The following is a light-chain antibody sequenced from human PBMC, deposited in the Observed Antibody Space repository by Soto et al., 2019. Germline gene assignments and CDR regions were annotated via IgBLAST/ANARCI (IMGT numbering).Light chain of an antibody. CDR2: DVS. CDR3: SSYTSNSTWV. V-gene: IGLV2-14*01. Sequence: QSALTQPASVSGSPGQSITISCTGTSSDVGGYNYVSWYQQHPGKAPKFMIYDVSNRPSGVSNRFSGSKSGNTASLTISGLQAEDEADYYCSSYTSNSTWVFGGGTKLTVL. J-gene: IGLJ3*02. CDR1: SSDVGGYNY.